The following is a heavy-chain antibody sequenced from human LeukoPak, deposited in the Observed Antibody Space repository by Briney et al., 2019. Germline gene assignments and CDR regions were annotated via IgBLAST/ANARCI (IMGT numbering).Heavy chain of an antibody. CDR1: GFTFSSYA. CDR3: AKGLGGSCYSALDY. Sequence: GVSLRLSCAASGFTFSSYAMTWVRQAPGKGLEWVSAICANDGSTYYADSVKGRFTISRDNSKNTLYLQMNSLRAEDTALYYCAKGLGGSCYSALDYRGQGTLVTVSS. D-gene: IGHD2-15*01. J-gene: IGHJ4*02. CDR2: ICANDGST. V-gene: IGHV3-23*01.